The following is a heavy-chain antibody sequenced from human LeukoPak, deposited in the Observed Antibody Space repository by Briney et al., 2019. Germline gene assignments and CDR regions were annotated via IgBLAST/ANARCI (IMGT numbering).Heavy chain of an antibody. CDR2: ISHSGST. CDR1: GGSFSGYY. V-gene: IGHV4-34*01. J-gene: IGHJ3*02. CDR3: ARGGGGEDAFDI. D-gene: IGHD3-10*01. Sequence: SETLSLTCAVYGGSFSGYYWSWIRQPPGKGLEWIGEISHSGSTNYNPSLKSRVTISVDTSKNQFSLKLSSVTAADTAVYYCARGGGGEDAFDIWGQGTMVTVSS.